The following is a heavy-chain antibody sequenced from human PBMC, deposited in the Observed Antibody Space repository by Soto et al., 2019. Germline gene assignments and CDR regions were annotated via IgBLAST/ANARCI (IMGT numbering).Heavy chain of an antibody. CDR1: GYTFTSYG. Sequence: ASVKVSCKXSGYTFTSYGISWVRQAPGQGLEWMGWISAYNGNTNYAQKLQGRVTMTTDTSTSTAYMELRSLRSDDTAVYYCARGARTAMVPEAFDIWGQGTMVTVSS. V-gene: IGHV1-18*01. CDR2: ISAYNGNT. CDR3: ARGARTAMVPEAFDI. J-gene: IGHJ3*02. D-gene: IGHD5-18*01.